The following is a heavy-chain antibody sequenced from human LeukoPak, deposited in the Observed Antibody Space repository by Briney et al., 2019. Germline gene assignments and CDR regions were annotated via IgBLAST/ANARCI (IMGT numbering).Heavy chain of an antibody. V-gene: IGHV4-34*01. Sequence: SETLSLTCAVYGGSFSGYYWSWIRQPPGKGLEWIGEINHSGSTNYNPSLESRVTISVDTSKNQFSLKLSSVTAADTAVYYCARRGGPGYGYIVDTAMVPPSGNDYWGQGTLVTVSS. CDR2: INHSGST. CDR1: GGSFSGYY. J-gene: IGHJ4*02. D-gene: IGHD5-18*01. CDR3: ARRGGPGYGYIVDTAMVPPSGNDY.